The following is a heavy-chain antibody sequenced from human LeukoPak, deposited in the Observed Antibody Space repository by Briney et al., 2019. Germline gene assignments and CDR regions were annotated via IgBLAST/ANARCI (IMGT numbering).Heavy chain of an antibody. D-gene: IGHD2-2*01. CDR2: ISGSGGST. CDR1: GFTFSSYA. CDR3: AKGVTRYCSSTSCYSMDV. V-gene: IGHV3-23*01. J-gene: IGHJ6*04. Sequence: GGSLRLXCAASGFTFSSYAMSWGRQAPGKGLEWVSAISGSGGSTYYADSVKGRFTISRDNSKNTLYLQMNSLRAEDTAVYYCAKGVTRYCSSTSCYSMDVWGKGTTVTVSS.